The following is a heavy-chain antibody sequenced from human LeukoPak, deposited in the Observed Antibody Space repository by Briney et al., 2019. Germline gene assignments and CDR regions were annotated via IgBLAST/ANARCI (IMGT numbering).Heavy chain of an antibody. CDR2: ISGSGGNT. Sequence: GGSLRLSCAASGFTLSNYAMSWVRQAPGKGLEWVSSISGSGGNTYYADTYYVDSVKGRFTISRDNSKNTLYLQMSSLRAEDTAVYHCAKDPSKSTPNFYMDVWGKGTTVTVSS. V-gene: IGHV3-23*01. CDR1: GFTLSNYA. CDR3: AKDPSKSTPNFYMDV. D-gene: IGHD2-8*01. J-gene: IGHJ6*03.